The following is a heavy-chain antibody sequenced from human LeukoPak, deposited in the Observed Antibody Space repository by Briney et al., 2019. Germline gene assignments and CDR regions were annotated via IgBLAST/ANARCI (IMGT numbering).Heavy chain of an antibody. Sequence: SETLSLTCTVSGGSTCSYYWSWIRQPPGRGLEWIGFIYSTGTTNYIPSLKSRVTISVDTSKNQFSLNLSSVTAADTAVYYCARTLYCGGDCYYFDSWGQGTLVTVSS. V-gene: IGHV4-59*01. J-gene: IGHJ4*02. CDR3: ARTLYCGGDCYYFDS. D-gene: IGHD2-21*02. CDR1: GGSTCSYY. CDR2: IYSTGTT.